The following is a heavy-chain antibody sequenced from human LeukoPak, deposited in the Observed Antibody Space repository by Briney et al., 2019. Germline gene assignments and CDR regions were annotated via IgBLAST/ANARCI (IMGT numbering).Heavy chain of an antibody. CDR2: ISGSGGAA. CDR1: GFTFSNAW. J-gene: IGHJ4*02. CDR3: AKVNTGSYSYFDY. Sequence: GGSLRLSCAASGFTFSNAWMSWVRQAPGKGLEWVSVISGSGGAAYYADSVKGRSTISRDNSKNTLYLEMNSLRPEDTAVYYCAKVNTGSYSYFDYWGQGTLVTVSS. D-gene: IGHD1-26*01. V-gene: IGHV3-23*01.